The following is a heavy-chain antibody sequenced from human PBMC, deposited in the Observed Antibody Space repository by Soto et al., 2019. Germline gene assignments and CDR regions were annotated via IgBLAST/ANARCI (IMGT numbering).Heavy chain of an antibody. CDR1: GGSISSGGYY. D-gene: IGHD3-10*01. V-gene: IGHV4-31*03. CDR3: ARVLFLIGSGSYSFDY. CDR2: IYYSGST. J-gene: IGHJ4*02. Sequence: SQTLSLTCTVSGGSISSGGYYWSWIRQHPGKGLEWIGYIYYSGSTYYNPSLKSRVTISVDTSKNQFSLKLSSVTAADTAVYYCARVLFLIGSGSYSFDYWGQGTLVTVSS.